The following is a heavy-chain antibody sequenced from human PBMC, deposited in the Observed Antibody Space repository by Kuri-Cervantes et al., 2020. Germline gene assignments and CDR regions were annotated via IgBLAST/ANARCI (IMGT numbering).Heavy chain of an antibody. Sequence: GGSLRLSCAASGFTFSSYWMHWVRQAPGKGLVWVSRINSDGSSTSYADSVKGRFTISRDNAKNTLYLQMNSLRAEDTAVYYCAREYYDYVWGSYRRQTYSDYWGQGTLVTVSS. J-gene: IGHJ4*02. CDR3: AREYYDYVWGSYRRQTYSDY. CDR1: GFTFSSYW. D-gene: IGHD3-16*02. V-gene: IGHV3-74*01. CDR2: INSDGSST.